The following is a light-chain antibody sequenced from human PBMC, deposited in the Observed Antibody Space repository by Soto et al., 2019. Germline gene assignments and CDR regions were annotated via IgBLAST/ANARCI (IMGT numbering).Light chain of an antibody. Sequence: QSVLTQPASVSGSPGQSITISCTGTSSDVGGYNYVSLYQQYPGKAPKLMIYDVSNRPSGISNRFSGSKSGNTASLTISGLQAEDEADYYCSSYTSSSTLYVFGPGTKLTVL. J-gene: IGLJ1*01. V-gene: IGLV2-14*01. CDR3: SSYTSSSTLYV. CDR1: SSDVGGYNY. CDR2: DVS.